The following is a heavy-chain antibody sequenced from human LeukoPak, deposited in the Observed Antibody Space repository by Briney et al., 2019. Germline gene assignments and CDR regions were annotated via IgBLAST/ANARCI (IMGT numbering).Heavy chain of an antibody. J-gene: IGHJ3*01. CDR3: ASSTETGDDAFDV. Sequence: ASVKVSCKASGYTFTNYGVSWVRQAPGQGLEWMGWIHTYNGHTNYAQKLQGRVTMTTDTSTSTAYMELRSLRSDDTAVYYCASSTETGDDAFDVWGQGTMVTVSS. CDR2: IHTYNGHT. CDR1: GYTFTNYG. D-gene: IGHD7-27*01. V-gene: IGHV1-18*01.